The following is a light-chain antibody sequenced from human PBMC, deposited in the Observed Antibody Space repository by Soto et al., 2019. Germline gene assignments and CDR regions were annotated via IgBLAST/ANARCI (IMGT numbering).Light chain of an antibody. Sequence: DIVLTQSPDTLSLSPGERATLSCRASQRIASTDLAWYQQKPGQAPRLLIYGASTRATDIPDRIRGSGPGTDFTLTISGLEPEDFAVYYCQQYGSSPLFTFGGGTKVDIK. CDR3: QQYGSSPLFT. J-gene: IGKJ4*01. CDR1: QRIASTD. V-gene: IGKV3-20*01. CDR2: GAS.